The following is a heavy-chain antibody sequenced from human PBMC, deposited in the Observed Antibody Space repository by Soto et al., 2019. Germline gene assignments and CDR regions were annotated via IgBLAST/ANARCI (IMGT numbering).Heavy chain of an antibody. V-gene: IGHV3-30*18. CDR2: ISYDGSNK. CDR3: AKDTVESSQWLVPDIPYNWFDP. CDR1: GFTFSSYG. J-gene: IGHJ5*02. D-gene: IGHD6-19*01. Sequence: QPGGSLRLSCAASGFTFSSYGMHWVRQAPGKGLEWVAVISYDGSNKYYADSVKGRFTISRDNSKNTLYLQMNSLRAEDTAVYYCAKDTVESSQWLVPDIPYNWFDPWGQGTLVTVSS.